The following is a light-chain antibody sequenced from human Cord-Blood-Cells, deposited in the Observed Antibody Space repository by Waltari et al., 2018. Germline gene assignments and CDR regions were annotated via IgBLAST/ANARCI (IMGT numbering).Light chain of an antibody. CDR2: EVS. V-gene: IGLV2-8*01. J-gene: IGLJ1*01. Sequence: QSALTQPPSASGSPGQSVTISCTGTSSDVGGYNYVSWYQQHPGTAPKLMIYEVSTRPSGVPDRFSGSKSGNTASLTVSGLQAEDEADYYCSSFRVFGTGTKVTVL. CDR3: SSFRV. CDR1: SSDVGGYNY.